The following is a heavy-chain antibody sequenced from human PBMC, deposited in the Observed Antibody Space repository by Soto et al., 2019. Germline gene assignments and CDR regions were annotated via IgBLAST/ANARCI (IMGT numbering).Heavy chain of an antibody. CDR2: MNPNSGNT. J-gene: IGHJ4*02. CDR3: VSARGANSPENPFDY. D-gene: IGHD3-10*01. CDR1: GYTFTSFD. V-gene: IGHV1-8*01. Sequence: QVQLVQSGAEVKKPGASVKVSCKASGYTFTSFDINWVRQATGQGLEWMGWMNPNSGNTGYAQKFQGRVTMTRNTSISTAYMELSSLRSEDTAVYYCVSARGANSPENPFDYWGQGTLVTVSS.